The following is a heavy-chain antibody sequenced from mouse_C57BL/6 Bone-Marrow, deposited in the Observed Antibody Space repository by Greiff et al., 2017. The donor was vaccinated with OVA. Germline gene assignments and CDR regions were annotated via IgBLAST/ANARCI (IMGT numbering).Heavy chain of an antibody. CDR2: IWSGGST. D-gene: IGHD2-5*01. Sequence: VQLQESGPGLVQPSQSLSITCTVSGFSLTSYGVHWVRQSPGKGLEWLGVIWSGGSTDYNAAFISRLSISKDNSKSQVFFKMNILQADDTAIYYSARDSNYERVYARDYWGQGTSVTVSS. CDR3: ARDSNYERVYARDY. J-gene: IGHJ4*01. V-gene: IGHV2-2*01. CDR1: GFSLTSYG.